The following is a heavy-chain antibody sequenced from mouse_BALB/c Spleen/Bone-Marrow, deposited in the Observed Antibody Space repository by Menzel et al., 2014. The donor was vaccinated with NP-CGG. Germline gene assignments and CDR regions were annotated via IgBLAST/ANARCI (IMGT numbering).Heavy chain of an antibody. CDR3: TRSEPFAY. V-gene: IGHV1S81*02. Sequence: QVQLQQSGAELVKPGASVKLSGKASGYTFTSYYMYWVKQRPGQGLEWIGGINPSNGGTNFNEKFKSKATLTVDKSSSTAYMQLSILTSEDSAVYYCTRSEPFAYWGQGTLVTVSA. J-gene: IGHJ3*01. CDR2: INPSNGGT. CDR1: GYTFTSYY.